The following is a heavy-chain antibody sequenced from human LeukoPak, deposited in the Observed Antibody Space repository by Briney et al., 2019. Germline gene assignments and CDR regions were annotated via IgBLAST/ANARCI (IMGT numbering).Heavy chain of an antibody. CDR2: IIPIFGTA. Sequence: SVKVSCKASGGTFSSYAISWVRQAPGQGLEWMGGIIPIFGTANYAQKFQGRVTITADKSTSTAYMELSRLRSDDTAVYYCARDHRYCSSTSCYTPYNWFDPWGQGTLVTVSS. V-gene: IGHV1-69*06. CDR3: ARDHRYCSSTSCYTPYNWFDP. D-gene: IGHD2-2*02. J-gene: IGHJ5*02. CDR1: GGTFSSYA.